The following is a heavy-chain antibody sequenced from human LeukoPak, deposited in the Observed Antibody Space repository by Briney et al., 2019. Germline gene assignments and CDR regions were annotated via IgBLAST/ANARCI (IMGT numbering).Heavy chain of an antibody. V-gene: IGHV3-33*01. J-gene: IGHJ4*02. CDR3: ARGCGGSPGGYIIDK. CDR1: GFTFSSHG. Sequence: PGRSLRLSCEASGFTFSSHGMHWVRQPPGKGLEWVGVIWNDGSDQYYGDSVRGRFTVSRDKLKSTLYLQMDSLRAEDTAVYYCARGCGGSPGGYIIDKWGQGTLVTVSS. CDR2: IWNDGSDQ. D-gene: IGHD2-21*01.